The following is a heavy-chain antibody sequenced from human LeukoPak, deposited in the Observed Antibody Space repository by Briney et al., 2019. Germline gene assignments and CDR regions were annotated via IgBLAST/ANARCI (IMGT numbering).Heavy chain of an antibody. J-gene: IGHJ4*02. CDR3: ARGDILTTRQLDS. Sequence: PGGPLRLSCAASGFIFDDYAMHWVRRTPGKGLQWVSGITRNNAVIGYVDSVKGRFTISRDSANNSLYLQMDSLRPDDTAFYYCARGDILTTRQLDSWGLGTLVTVSS. CDR1: GFIFDDYA. V-gene: IGHV3-9*01. CDR2: ITRNNAVI. D-gene: IGHD3-9*01.